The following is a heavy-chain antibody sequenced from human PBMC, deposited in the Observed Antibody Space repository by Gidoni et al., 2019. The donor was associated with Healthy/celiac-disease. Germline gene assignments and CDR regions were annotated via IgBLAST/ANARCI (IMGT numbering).Heavy chain of an antibody. CDR2: INPSGGST. CDR3: ARLPYDILTGSLPWGYFDY. Sequence: QVQLVQSGAEVKKPGASVKVSCKASGYTFTSYYMPLVRQAPGQGLEWMGIINPSGGSTSYAQKFQGRVTMTRDTSTSTVYMELSSLRSEDTAVYYCARLPYDILTGSLPWGYFDYWGQGTLVTVSS. D-gene: IGHD3-9*01. J-gene: IGHJ4*02. CDR1: GYTFTSYY. V-gene: IGHV1-46*03.